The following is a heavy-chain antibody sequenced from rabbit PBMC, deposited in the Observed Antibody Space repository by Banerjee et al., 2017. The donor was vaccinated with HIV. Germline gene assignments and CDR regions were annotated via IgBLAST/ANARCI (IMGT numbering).Heavy chain of an antibody. V-gene: IGHV1S40*01. Sequence: QSLEESGGDLVKPGASLTLTCTASGFSFSSSYYMCWVRQAPGKGLEWVACIYGGSSGSTAYASWAKGRFTISRTSSTTVTLQVTGLTAADTATYFCARDYRISYTSAYAGVGYNFGLNLWGQGTLVTVS. CDR1: GFSFSSSYY. CDR2: IYGGSSGST. CDR3: ARDYRISYTSAYAGVGYNFGLNL. D-gene: IGHD4-2*01. J-gene: IGHJ4*01.